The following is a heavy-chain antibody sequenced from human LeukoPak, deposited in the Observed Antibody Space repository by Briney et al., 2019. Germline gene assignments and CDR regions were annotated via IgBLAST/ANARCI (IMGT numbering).Heavy chain of an antibody. CDR2: IKKDGSQK. CDR1: GFTFRDTW. D-gene: IGHD3-22*01. J-gene: IGHJ4*02. Sequence: GGSLRLSCIGSGFTFRDTWMSWVRQAPGKGPEWVASIKKDGSQKYYVDSVKGRFTISRDNTQNSLYLQMNSLRAEDTAVYYCATPLDYYDSSGYHQGGDWGQGTLVTVSS. V-gene: IGHV3-7*03. CDR3: ATPLDYYDSSGYHQGGD.